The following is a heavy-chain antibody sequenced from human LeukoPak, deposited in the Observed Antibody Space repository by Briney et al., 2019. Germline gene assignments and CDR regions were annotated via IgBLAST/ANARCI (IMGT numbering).Heavy chain of an antibody. CDR3: ARGSWSAADTNIDY. D-gene: IGHD6-13*01. J-gene: IGHJ4*02. V-gene: IGHV3-74*01. CDR2: INSDGSRT. CDR1: GFTLSTYW. Sequence: GGSLRLSCAASGFTLSTYWMHWVRQGPWKELVWVSCINSDGSRTNYADSVKGRFTISRDNAKNTLYLQMNTLRVEDTAVYYCARGSWSAADTNIDYWGQGTLVTVSS.